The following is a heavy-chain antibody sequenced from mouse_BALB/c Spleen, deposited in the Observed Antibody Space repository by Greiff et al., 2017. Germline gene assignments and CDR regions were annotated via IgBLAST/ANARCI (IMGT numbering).Heavy chain of an antibody. J-gene: IGHJ4*01. CDR1: GFTFSNYW. CDR3: TRPTVYYAMDY. CDR2: IRLKSNNYAT. V-gene: IGHV6-6*02. D-gene: IGHD1-1*01. Sequence: EVQLVESGGGLVQPGGSMKLSCVASGFTFSNYWMNWVRQSPEKGLEWVAEIRLKSNNYATHYAESVKGRFTISRDDSNSSVYLQMSNLRAEDTGIYYCTRPTVYYAMDYWGQGTSVTVSS.